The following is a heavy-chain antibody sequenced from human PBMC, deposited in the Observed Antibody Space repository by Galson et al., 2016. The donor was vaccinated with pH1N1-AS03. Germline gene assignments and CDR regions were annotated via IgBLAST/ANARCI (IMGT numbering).Heavy chain of an antibody. CDR3: ARLLLYGVSGKYFFDY. J-gene: IGHJ4*01. CDR2: VYPEDSDT. CDR1: GYTFTDYW. V-gene: IGHV5-51*01. Sequence: QSGAEVKKPGESLRISCEVSGYTFTDYWIAWVRQVPGRGLEWMGMVYPEDSDTRYNQSFRGQVTISADKSITTAYLQWSSLQASDSAIYSCARLLLYGVSGKYFFDYWGQGSLVTIAS. D-gene: IGHD4-17*01.